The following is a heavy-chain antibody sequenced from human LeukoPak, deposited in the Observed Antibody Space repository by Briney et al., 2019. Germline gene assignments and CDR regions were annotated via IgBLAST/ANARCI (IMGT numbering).Heavy chain of an antibody. V-gene: IGHV3-30*04. CDR3: AKDHAGSGRAFEY. D-gene: IGHD3-10*01. Sequence: GGSLRLSCATSVFTLRVSGVDGVRQAPGKGLEWVALMSSDGIKSYYADSVKGRFTVSRDTSKDIVYLQMNSLSADDRGIYYCAKDHAGSGRAFEYWGQGTLLTVSS. J-gene: IGHJ4*02. CDR2: MSSDGIKS. CDR1: VFTLRVSG.